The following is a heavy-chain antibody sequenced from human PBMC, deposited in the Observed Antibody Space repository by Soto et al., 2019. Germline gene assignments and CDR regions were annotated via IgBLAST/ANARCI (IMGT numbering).Heavy chain of an antibody. Sequence: SVKVSCKASGFTFTSSAVQWVRQAPGQRLEWIGWIVVGSGNTNYAQKFQERVTITRDMSTSTAYMELSSLRSEDTAVYYCAAGFGGDGFWSGYPIDYWGQGTLVTVSS. CDR3: AAGFGGDGFWSGYPIDY. CDR1: GFTFTSSA. D-gene: IGHD3-3*01. J-gene: IGHJ4*02. CDR2: IVVGSGNT. V-gene: IGHV1-58*01.